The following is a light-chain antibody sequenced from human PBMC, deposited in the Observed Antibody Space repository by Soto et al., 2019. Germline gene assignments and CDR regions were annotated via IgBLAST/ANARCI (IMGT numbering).Light chain of an antibody. CDR2: DAS. CDR1: QNIYDK. Sequence: ELVLTQSPATLSLSPGERVRLSCRASQNIYDKLAWYQQKPGQTPRLLIYDASTRATGISGSFSGSGSGTEFTLTISSLQPEDFATYYCQQSYSTPITVGQGTRLEIK. J-gene: IGKJ5*01. V-gene: IGKV3-15*01. CDR3: QQSYSTPIT.